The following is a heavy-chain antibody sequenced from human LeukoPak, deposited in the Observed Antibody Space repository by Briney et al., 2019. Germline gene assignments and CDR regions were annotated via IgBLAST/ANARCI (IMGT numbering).Heavy chain of an antibody. J-gene: IGHJ6*02. CDR3: ARDGTASTPEDV. CDR2: IYGDGTTA. V-gene: IGHV3-74*01. D-gene: IGHD1-26*01. CDR1: GFTFNTYW. Sequence: GGSLRLSCAASGFTFNTYWMPWVRQAPGKGLVWVSLIYGDGTTAIYADSVKGRFTVSRDNAKNTLYLQMNSLRAEDTAVYYCARDGTASTPEDVWGQGTTVTVSS.